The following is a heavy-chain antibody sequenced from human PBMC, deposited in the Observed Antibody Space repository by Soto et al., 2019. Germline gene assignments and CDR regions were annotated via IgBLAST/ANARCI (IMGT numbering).Heavy chain of an antibody. V-gene: IGHV1-18*01. CDR3: ARELNTDPTAYYSFAY. D-gene: IGHD3-9*01. CDR1: GYTFTAYG. CDR2: VGTANANT. J-gene: IGHJ4*02. Sequence: QVQLVQSGPEVTMPGASVKVSCKTSGYTFTAYGLAWLRQAPGQRPEWLGWVGTANANTNYAEKFQGRVTMTSDRSTTTTYMELRSLRSXXXXXYYCARELNTDPTAYYSFAYWGQGTLVTVSS.